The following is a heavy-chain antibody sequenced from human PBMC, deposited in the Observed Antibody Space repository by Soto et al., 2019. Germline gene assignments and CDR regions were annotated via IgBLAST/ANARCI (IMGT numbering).Heavy chain of an antibody. J-gene: IGHJ4*02. Sequence: QVTLKESGPVLVKATETLTLTCSVSEFSLSNPRVGVSWIRQPPGKALEWLAHIFSTDKKSYSASLKSRLTIXKXTXTTQVVLTMTNMDPVDTATYYCARIQPGDEGGYFDYWGQATLVTVSS. D-gene: IGHD2-15*01. V-gene: IGHV2-26*01. CDR1: EFSLSNPRVG. CDR3: ARIQPGDEGGYFDY. CDR2: IFSTDKK.